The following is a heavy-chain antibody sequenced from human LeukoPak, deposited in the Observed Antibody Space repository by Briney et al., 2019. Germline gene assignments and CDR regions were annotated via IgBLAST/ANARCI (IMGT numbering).Heavy chain of an antibody. V-gene: IGHV3-74*01. D-gene: IGHD4-17*01. CDR2: INSDESST. Sequence: GGSLRLSCAASGFTFSSYYMHWVRHAPGKGLVWVSRINSDESSTSYADSVKGRFTISRDNAKYTLYLQMNSLKAEDTAVYYCARDLLPLRYYYYYGMDVWGQGTTVTVSS. CDR1: GFTFSSYY. J-gene: IGHJ6*02. CDR3: ARDLLPLRYYYYYGMDV.